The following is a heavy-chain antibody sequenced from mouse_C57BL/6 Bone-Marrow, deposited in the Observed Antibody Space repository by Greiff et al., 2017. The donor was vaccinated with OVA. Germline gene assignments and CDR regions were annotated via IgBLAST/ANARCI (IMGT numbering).Heavy chain of an antibody. V-gene: IGHV1-76*01. D-gene: IGHD2-5*01. J-gene: IGHJ4*01. CDR2: IYPGTGNT. CDR3: ARVYSNYAMDY. Sequence: VQLQQSGAELVRPGASVTLSCKASGYTFTDYYINWVKQRPGQGLEWIARIYPGTGNTYYNEKFKGKATLTAEKSSSTAYMQLSSLTPEDSAVYFCARVYSNYAMDYWGQGTSVTVSS. CDR1: GYTFTDYY.